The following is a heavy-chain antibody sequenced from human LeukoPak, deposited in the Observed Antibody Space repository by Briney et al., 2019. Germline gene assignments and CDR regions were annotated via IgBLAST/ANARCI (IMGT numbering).Heavy chain of an antibody. CDR3: ARDSYSGYDFDY. CDR1: GFTFSSYW. V-gene: IGHV3-7*01. CDR2: IKQDGSEK. D-gene: IGHD5-12*01. J-gene: IGHJ4*02. Sequence: GGSLRLSCAASGFTFSSYWMSWVRQAPGKGLEWVANIKQDGSEKYYADSVKGRFTISRDNSKNTLYLQMNSLRAEDTAVYYCARDSYSGYDFDYWGQGTLVTVSS.